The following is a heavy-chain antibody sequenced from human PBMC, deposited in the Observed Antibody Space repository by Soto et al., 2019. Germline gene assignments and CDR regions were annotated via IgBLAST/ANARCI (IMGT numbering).Heavy chain of an antibody. CDR3: AEKNDFSSGSFYYSGMDV. Sequence: QVQLQESGPGLVKPSQTLSLTCTVSGGSISSGGYYWSWIRQHPGKGLECMGYIYRSGNAYYNPYLESRLTTAMDTSKNQFSMKLPSVTDTDTAVYSCAEKNDFSSGSFYYSGMDVWGQGTTVTVSS. CDR2: IYRSGNA. V-gene: IGHV4-31*03. CDR1: GGSISSGGYY. J-gene: IGHJ6*02. D-gene: IGHD3-3*01.